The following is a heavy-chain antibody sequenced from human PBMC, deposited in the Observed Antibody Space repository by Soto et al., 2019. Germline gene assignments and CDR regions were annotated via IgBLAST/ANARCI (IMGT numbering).Heavy chain of an antibody. Sequence: EVQLVESGGGLVQPGRSLRLSCAASGFTFDDYAMHWVRQAPGKGLEWVSGISWNSGSIGYADSVKGRFTISRDNAKNSLYLQMNSLRAEDTALYYCAKESVPYSTVTKTFDYWGQGTLVTVSS. D-gene: IGHD4-4*01. CDR1: GFTFDDYA. CDR3: AKESVPYSTVTKTFDY. CDR2: ISWNSGSI. V-gene: IGHV3-9*01. J-gene: IGHJ4*02.